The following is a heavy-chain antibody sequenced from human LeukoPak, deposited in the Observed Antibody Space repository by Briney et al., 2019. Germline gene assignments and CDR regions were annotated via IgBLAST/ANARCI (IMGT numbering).Heavy chain of an antibody. CDR1: GFTFSSYS. D-gene: IGHD5-18*01. CDR2: ISSSSSYM. CDR3: ARDRTAMVTENTFP. V-gene: IGHV3-21*01. J-gene: IGHJ5*02. Sequence: KPGGSLRLSCAASGFTFSSYSMNWVRQAPGKGLEWVSSISSSSSYMYYADSVKGRFTISRDNAKNSLYLQMNSLRAEDTAVYYCARDRTAMVTENTFPWGQGTLVTVSS.